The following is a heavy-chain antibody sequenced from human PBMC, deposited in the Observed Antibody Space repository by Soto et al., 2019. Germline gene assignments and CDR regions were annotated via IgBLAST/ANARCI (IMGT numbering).Heavy chain of an antibody. CDR1: GGSISSSSYY. Sequence: SETLSLTCTVSGGSISSSSYYWGWIRQPPGKGLEWIGSIYYSGSTYYNPSLKSRVTISVDTSKNQFSLKLSSVTAADTAVYYCASYLGYCSSTSCLWGKYYFDYWGQGTLVTVSS. CDR3: ASYLGYCSSTSCLWGKYYFDY. D-gene: IGHD2-2*01. J-gene: IGHJ4*02. V-gene: IGHV4-39*01. CDR2: IYYSGST.